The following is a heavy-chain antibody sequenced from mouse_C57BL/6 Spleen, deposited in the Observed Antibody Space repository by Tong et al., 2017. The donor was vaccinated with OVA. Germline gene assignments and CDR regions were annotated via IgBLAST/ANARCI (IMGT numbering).Heavy chain of an antibody. D-gene: IGHD1-1*01. CDR3: ARAYYYGSSYYFDY. CDR1: GYSFTDCN. CDR2: INPNYGTT. V-gene: IGHV1-39*01. J-gene: IGHJ2*01. Sequence: EVQLQESGPELVKPGASVKISCKASGYSFTDCNMNWVKQSNGKSLEWIGVINPNYGTTSYNQKFKGKATLTVDQSSSTAYMQLNSLTSEDSAVYYCARAYYYGSSYYFDYWGQGTTLTVSS.